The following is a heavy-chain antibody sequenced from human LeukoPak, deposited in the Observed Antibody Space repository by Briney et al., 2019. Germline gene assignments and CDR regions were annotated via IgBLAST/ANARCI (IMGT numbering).Heavy chain of an antibody. V-gene: IGHV3-33*06. Sequence: GGSLRLSCAASGFTFSSYGMHSVRQAPGKGLEWVAVIWYDGSNKYYADSVKGRFTISRDNSKNTLYLQMNSLRAEDTAVYYCAKEVWHEYSYAFDYWGQGTLVTVSS. CDR2: IWYDGSNK. CDR3: AKEVWHEYSYAFDY. CDR1: GFTFSSYG. J-gene: IGHJ4*02. D-gene: IGHD5-18*01.